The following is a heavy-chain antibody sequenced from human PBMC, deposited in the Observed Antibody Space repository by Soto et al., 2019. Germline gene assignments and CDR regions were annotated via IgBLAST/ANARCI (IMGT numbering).Heavy chain of an antibody. J-gene: IGHJ6*02. V-gene: IGHV4-34*01. CDR3: AKGDNGSYSDV. Sequence: TSETLSLTCAVYGGSFSGYYWSWIRQPPGKGLEWIGQINHRGGPNYNPSLTSRVTISVDTSKNQFSLKLNSVTAADTAAYYCAKGDNGSYSDVWGQGTTVTVSS. D-gene: IGHD1-26*01. CDR2: INHRGGP. CDR1: GGSFSGYY.